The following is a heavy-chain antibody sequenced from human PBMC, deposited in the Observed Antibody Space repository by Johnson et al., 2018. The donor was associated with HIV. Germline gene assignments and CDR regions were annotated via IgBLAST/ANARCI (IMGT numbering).Heavy chain of an antibody. Sequence: QVQLVESGGGVVQPGRSLRLSCAASGFTFSSYGMHWVRQAPGKGLEWVAVISYDGSNKYYADSVKGRFTISGDTSKNTLHLEMNSLRAEDTAMYYCARVMGATQVMGAFDIWGQGTMVTVSS. CDR1: GFTFSSYG. CDR3: ARVMGATQVMGAFDI. CDR2: ISYDGSNK. D-gene: IGHD1-26*01. V-gene: IGHV3-30*03. J-gene: IGHJ3*02.